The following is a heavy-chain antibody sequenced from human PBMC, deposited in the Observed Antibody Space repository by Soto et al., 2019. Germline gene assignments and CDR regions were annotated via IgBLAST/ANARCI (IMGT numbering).Heavy chain of an antibody. CDR1: GYTFTSYG. CDR2: ISAYNGNT. V-gene: IGHV1-18*01. J-gene: IGHJ4*02. CDR3: ARAYQVPRYGDYIFDY. Sequence: QVQLVQSGAEVKKPGASVKVSCKASGYTFTSYGISWLRQAPGQGLEWMGWISAYNGNTNYAQKLPDRATTTKDTSTRTAYMELRSLRSDETDVYYCARAYQVPRYGDYIFDYWGQGTLVTVSS. D-gene: IGHD4-17*01.